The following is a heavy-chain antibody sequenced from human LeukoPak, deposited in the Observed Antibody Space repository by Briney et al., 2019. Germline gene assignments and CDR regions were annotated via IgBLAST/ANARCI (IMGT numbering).Heavy chain of an antibody. CDR2: LRSKAYGGTT. J-gene: IGHJ4*02. Sequence: GGSLRHSCTASGFTFGVYSMSWLRQAPGKGREWVGFLRSKAYGGTTEYAASVKGRFTISRDDSKSIAYLQMNSLKTEDTAVYYCTSSGVRGYSYGYLGYWGQGTLVTVSS. CDR3: TSSGVRGYSYGYLGY. D-gene: IGHD5-18*01. CDR1: GFTFGVYS. V-gene: IGHV3-49*03.